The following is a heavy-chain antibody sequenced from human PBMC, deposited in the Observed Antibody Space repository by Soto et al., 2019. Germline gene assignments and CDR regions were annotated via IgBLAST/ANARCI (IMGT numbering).Heavy chain of an antibody. CDR1: GGSIGDNS. CDR2: IHYKGST. J-gene: IGHJ3*01. CDR3: ARLNSDEVGYGLDV. Sequence: PSETLSLTCSVSGGSIGDNSWSWIRQPPKKGPEWIGYIHYKGSTSYNPSLKGRVTISVDTSKNQLSLNLNSVTAADTAVYHCARLNSDEVGYGLDVWGQGTLVTVSS. V-gene: IGHV4-59*01. D-gene: IGHD3-10*01.